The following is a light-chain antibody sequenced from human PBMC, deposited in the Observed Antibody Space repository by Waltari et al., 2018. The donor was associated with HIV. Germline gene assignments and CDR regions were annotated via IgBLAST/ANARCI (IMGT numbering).Light chain of an antibody. CDR2: YDS. CDR3: QVWDSSSDQV. J-gene: IGLJ3*02. Sequence: SSVLTQPPSVSVAPGKTARITCGGHNIGSKSVHWYQQKPGQAPVLVIYYDSDRPSGIPERFSGSNSGNTATLTISRVEAGDEADYYCQVWDSSSDQVFGGGTKLTVL. V-gene: IGLV3-21*04. CDR1: NIGSKS.